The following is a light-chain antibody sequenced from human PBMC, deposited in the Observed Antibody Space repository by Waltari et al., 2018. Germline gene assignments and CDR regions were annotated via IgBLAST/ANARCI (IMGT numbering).Light chain of an antibody. Sequence: EIVLTQSPATLSLSPGERATLSCRASPTVSRYLAGYQQKPGQTPRLLLHDASNRATGIPARFSGSGSWTDFTLTISSLEPEDFAVYYCQHRNSWPLTFGGGTKVEIK. CDR3: QHRNSWPLT. J-gene: IGKJ4*01. V-gene: IGKV3-11*01. CDR1: PTVSRY. CDR2: DAS.